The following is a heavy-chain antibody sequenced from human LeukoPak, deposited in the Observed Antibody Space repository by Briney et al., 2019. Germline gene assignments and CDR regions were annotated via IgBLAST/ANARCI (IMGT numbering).Heavy chain of an antibody. J-gene: IGHJ4*02. CDR1: GFTVSSNY. CDR3: AREGVVVSAAVDY. V-gene: IGHV3-53*01. Sequence: QPGGSLRLSCAASGFTVSSNYMSWVRQAPGKGLEWVSLIYSDGRTYYADSVKGRFTISRDNAKNSLYLQMNSLRAEDTAVYYCAREGVVVSAAVDYWGQGTLVTVSS. CDR2: IYSDGRT. D-gene: IGHD2-2*01.